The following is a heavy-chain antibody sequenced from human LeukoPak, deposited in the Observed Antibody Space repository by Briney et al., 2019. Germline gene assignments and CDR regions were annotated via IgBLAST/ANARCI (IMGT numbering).Heavy chain of an antibody. Sequence: ASVKVSCKASGYTFINYGISWVRQAPGQGLGWMGWISPYNGKTNYAQKLQGRVTMTTDTSTNTAYMELRSLRSDDTAVYYCARDYGTSVTTVSDPWGQGTLVTVSS. CDR1: GYTFINYG. CDR2: ISPYNGKT. V-gene: IGHV1-18*01. CDR3: ARDYGTSVTTVSDP. J-gene: IGHJ5*02. D-gene: IGHD4-11*01.